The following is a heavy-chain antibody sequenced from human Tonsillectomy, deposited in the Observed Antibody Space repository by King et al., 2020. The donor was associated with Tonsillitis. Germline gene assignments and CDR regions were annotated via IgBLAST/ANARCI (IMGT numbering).Heavy chain of an antibody. Sequence: QLVQSGAEVKKPGASVKVSCKTSGYIFTDFYIHWVRQAPGQGLEWMGWINPNSGGTNYAQKFQGRVTMTRDTSITTAYMELSSLSSDDTAVYYCATDLLAAVPAYIFAYWAQGTLVTVSS. CDR1: GYIFTDFY. D-gene: IGHD3-16*01. CDR3: ATDLLAAVPAYIFAY. J-gene: IGHJ4*02. V-gene: IGHV1-2*02. CDR2: INPNSGGT.